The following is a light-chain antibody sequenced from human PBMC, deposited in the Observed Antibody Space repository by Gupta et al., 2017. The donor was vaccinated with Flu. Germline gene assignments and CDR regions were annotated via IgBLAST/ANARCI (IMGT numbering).Light chain of an antibody. CDR3: QQRSDYWT. V-gene: IGKV3-11*01. CDR2: DAS. Sequence: IVLTHFPDTLALSPRDRATLSCRASQSISSYLAWYQQKPGQAPRLLIYDASNRAPGIPARFSGSGSGADFTLTISNLEPEDFAVYYCQQRSDYWTFGQGTKVEI. CDR1: QSISSY. J-gene: IGKJ1*01.